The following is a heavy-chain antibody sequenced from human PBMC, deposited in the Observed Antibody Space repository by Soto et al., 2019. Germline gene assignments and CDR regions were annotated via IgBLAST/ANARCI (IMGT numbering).Heavy chain of an antibody. V-gene: IGHV3-23*01. Sequence: EVQLLESGGGLVQPGGSLRLSCAASGFTFSSYAMSWVRQAPGKGLEWVSAISGSGGSTYYADSVKGRFTISRDNSKNTLYLQMHSLRAEDTAVYYCAKEEYAYYDFWSGYYNDYYYYGMDVWGQGTTVTVSS. CDR3: AKEEYAYYDFWSGYYNDYYYYGMDV. CDR1: GFTFSSYA. CDR2: ISGSGGST. D-gene: IGHD3-3*01. J-gene: IGHJ6*02.